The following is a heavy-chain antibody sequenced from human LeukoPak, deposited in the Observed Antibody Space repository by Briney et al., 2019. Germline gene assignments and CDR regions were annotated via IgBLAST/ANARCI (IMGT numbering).Heavy chain of an antibody. J-gene: IGHJ4*02. Sequence: KSSETLSLTCAVYGGSFSGYYWSWIRQPPGKGLEWIGEIHPSGSTNYNPSLESRVTISVDTSKNQFSPNLRSVTAADTAVYYCARGQDSSKSGYWGQGTLVTVSS. CDR1: GGSFSGYY. CDR2: IHPSGST. D-gene: IGHD4-11*01. CDR3: ARGQDSSKSGY. V-gene: IGHV4-34*01.